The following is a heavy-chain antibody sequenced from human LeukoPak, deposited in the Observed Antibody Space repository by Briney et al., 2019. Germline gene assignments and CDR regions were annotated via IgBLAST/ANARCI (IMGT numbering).Heavy chain of an antibody. V-gene: IGHV3-23*01. CDR1: GFIFSSYA. D-gene: IGHD3-10*01. Sequence: GGSLRLSCEASGFIFSSYAMTWVRRAPGKGLEWVAAISGRGGPTFYSDSVRGRFTISRDNSKNMLYLQMNSLRADDTAVYYCGKRPGAGGSYCDYWGQGTVVTVAT. CDR2: ISGRGGPT. J-gene: IGHJ4*02. CDR3: GKRPGAGGSYCDY.